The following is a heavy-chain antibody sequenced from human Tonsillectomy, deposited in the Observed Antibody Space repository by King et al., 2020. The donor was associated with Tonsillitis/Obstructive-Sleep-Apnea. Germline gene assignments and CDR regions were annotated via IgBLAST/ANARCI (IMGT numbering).Heavy chain of an antibody. D-gene: IGHD6-25*01. Sequence: VQLVESGGGVVQPGRSLRLSCAASGFTFSSFGMHWVRQAPGKGLEWVAVISDYVNNKDYADSVKGRFTISRDNSKNTLYLQMNSLRAEDTAIYYCAKEQAAWDAFDIWGQGTMVTVSS. J-gene: IGHJ3*02. CDR1: GFTFSSFG. V-gene: IGHV3-30*18. CDR3: AKEQAAWDAFDI. CDR2: ISDYVNNK.